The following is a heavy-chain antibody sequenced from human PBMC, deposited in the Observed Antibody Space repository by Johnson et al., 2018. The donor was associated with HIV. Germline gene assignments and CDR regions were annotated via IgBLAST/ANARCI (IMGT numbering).Heavy chain of an antibody. J-gene: IGHJ3*02. Sequence: VQLVESGGGLVKPGGSLRLSCAASGFTFSNAWMSWVRQAPGKGLEWVSVIYSGGSTYYADSVKGRFTISRDNSKNTLYLQMNSLRAEDTAVYYCARTPMEQWLANDIWGQGTMVTVSS. CDR2: IYSGGST. CDR3: ARTPMEQWLANDI. V-gene: IGHV3-66*01. D-gene: IGHD6-19*01. CDR1: GFTFSNAW.